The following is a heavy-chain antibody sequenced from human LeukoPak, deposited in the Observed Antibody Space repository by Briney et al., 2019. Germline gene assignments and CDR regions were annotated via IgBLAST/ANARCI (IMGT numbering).Heavy chain of an antibody. CDR3: VRDQLDSSGRRSDY. D-gene: IGHD3-22*01. Sequence: GGSLRLSCAASGFTFSSYWMSWVRQAPGKGLEWVANIKEDGSEKYYVDSVKGRFTISKDNAKNSLYLQINSLRAEDTAVYYCVRDQLDSSGRRSDYWGQGTLVTVSS. J-gene: IGHJ4*02. CDR2: IKEDGSEK. V-gene: IGHV3-7*01. CDR1: GFTFSSYW.